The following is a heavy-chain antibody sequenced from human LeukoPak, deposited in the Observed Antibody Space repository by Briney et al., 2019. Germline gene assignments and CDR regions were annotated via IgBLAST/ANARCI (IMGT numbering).Heavy chain of an antibody. V-gene: IGHV3-11*01. Sequence: GGSLRLSCAASGFTFSDYYMSWIRQAPGEGLEWVSYISSSGSTIYYADSVKGRFTISRDNAKNSLYLQMNSLRAEDTAVYYCARRNRTPKQGAWFDPWGQGTLVTVSS. D-gene: IGHD1-14*01. J-gene: IGHJ5*02. CDR1: GFTFSDYY. CDR3: ARRNRTPKQGAWFDP. CDR2: ISSSGSTI.